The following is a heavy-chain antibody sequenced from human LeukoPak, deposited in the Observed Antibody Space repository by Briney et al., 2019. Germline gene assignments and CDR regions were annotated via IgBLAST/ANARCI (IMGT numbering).Heavy chain of an antibody. CDR3: ARAIAVAGPYYFGY. J-gene: IGHJ4*02. V-gene: IGHV3-21*01. D-gene: IGHD6-19*01. CDR2: ISSVTTYI. CDR1: GFTFSDYT. Sequence: GRSLRLSCAASGFTFSDYTMNWVRQAPGKGLEWVSSISSVTTYIYYADSVKGLFTISRDNAKNSLSLQMNSLRAEDTAVYYCARAIAVAGPYYFGYWGQGTLVTVSS.